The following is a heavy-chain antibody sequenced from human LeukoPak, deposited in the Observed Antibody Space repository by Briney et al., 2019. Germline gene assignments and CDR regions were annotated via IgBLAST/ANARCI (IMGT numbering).Heavy chain of an antibody. V-gene: IGHV3-23*01. CDR3: AKPFSGWSGFDS. Sequence: QTGGSLRLSCAASGFTFSSYAMGWVRQAPGKGLEWVSTISGSGGSTYYADSVKGRFTISRDNSKNTLYLQMNSLRAEDTAVYYCAKPFSGWSGFDSWGQGTLVTVSS. D-gene: IGHD6-19*01. CDR2: ISGSGGST. J-gene: IGHJ4*02. CDR1: GFTFSSYA.